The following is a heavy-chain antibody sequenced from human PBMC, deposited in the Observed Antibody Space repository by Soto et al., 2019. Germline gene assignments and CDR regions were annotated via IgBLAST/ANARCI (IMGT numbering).Heavy chain of an antibody. J-gene: IGHJ5*02. CDR3: ARAELYYDFWSGLRFNLWSVWFDP. D-gene: IGHD3-3*01. CDR2: INAGNGNT. CDR1: GYTFTSYA. Sequence: VSGKVSCMASGYTFTSYAMHWLRQEPRQRLEGMGWINAGNGNTKYSQKFQGRVTITRDTSASTAYMELSSLRSEDTAVYYCARAELYYDFWSGLRFNLWSVWFDPWGQGTLVTVSS. V-gene: IGHV1-3*01.